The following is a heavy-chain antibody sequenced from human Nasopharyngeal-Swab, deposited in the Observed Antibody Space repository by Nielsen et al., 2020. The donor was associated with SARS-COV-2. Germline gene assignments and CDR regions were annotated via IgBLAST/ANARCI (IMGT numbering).Heavy chain of an antibody. CDR2: IYYSGST. CDR1: GGSISSYY. V-gene: IGHV4-59*01. J-gene: IGHJ4*02. Sequence: SETPSLTCTVSGGSISSYYWSWIRQPPGKGLEWIGYIYYSGSTNYNPSLKSRVTISVDTSKNQFSLKLSSVTAADTAVYYCVRGGGSSSWVDYWGQGTLVTVSS. D-gene: IGHD6-13*01. CDR3: VRGGGSSSWVDY.